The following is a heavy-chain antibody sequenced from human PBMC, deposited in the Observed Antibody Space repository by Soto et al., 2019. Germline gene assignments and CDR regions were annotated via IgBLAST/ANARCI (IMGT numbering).Heavy chain of an antibody. CDR3: ARGYDSSGYRGPCFEY. D-gene: IGHD3-22*01. J-gene: IGHJ4*03. CDR2: IYYSGIT. V-gene: IGHV4-59*01. Sequence: PSETLSLPGTVSGGSISSYDWSWIRQPPWKGLEWIGYIYYSGITNYNPSLKSRVTISVDTSKNQFSLKLSSVTAADTAVYYCARGYDSSGYRGPCFEYFGQRTLLALCS. CDR1: GGSISSYD.